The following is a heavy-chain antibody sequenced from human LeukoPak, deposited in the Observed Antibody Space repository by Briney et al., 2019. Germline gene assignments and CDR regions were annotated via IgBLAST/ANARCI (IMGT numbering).Heavy chain of an antibody. CDR1: GGTFSSYA. V-gene: IGHV1-69*05. Sequence: SVKVSCKASGGTFSSYAISWVRQAPGQGLEWMGRIIPIFGTANYAQKFQGRVTITTDESTSTAYMELSSLRSEDTAVYYCASTGTLGYCSSTSCFDEAFDIWGQGTMVTVSS. D-gene: IGHD2-2*01. CDR3: ASTGTLGYCSSTSCFDEAFDI. J-gene: IGHJ3*02. CDR2: IIPIFGTA.